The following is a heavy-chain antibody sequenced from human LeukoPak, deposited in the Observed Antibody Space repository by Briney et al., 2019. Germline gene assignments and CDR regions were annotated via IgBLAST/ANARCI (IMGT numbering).Heavy chain of an antibody. J-gene: IGHJ6*03. CDR3: ARHDIAAAGSVYYYYYMDV. Sequence: GGSLRLSCAASGFTFSSYAMSWVRQAPGKGLEWVSVIYSGGSTYYADSVKGRFTISRDNSKNTLYLQMNSLRAEDTAVYYCARHDIAAAGSVYYYYYMDVWGKGTTVTISS. CDR1: GFTFSSYA. CDR2: IYSGGST. D-gene: IGHD6-13*01. V-gene: IGHV3-66*04.